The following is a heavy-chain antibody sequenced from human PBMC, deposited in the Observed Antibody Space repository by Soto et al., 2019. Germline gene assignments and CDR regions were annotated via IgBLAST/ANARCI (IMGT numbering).Heavy chain of an antibody. CDR1: GFTFGDSY. CDR3: VRGGGGGLFDP. CDR2: ISPGSRYP. D-gene: IGHD2-15*01. V-gene: IGHV3-11*06. Sequence: LRLSCAGSGFTFGDSYMGWIRQAPGKGLEWLSYISPGSRYPAYADSVKGRFTISRDNAKRSLYLQMMSLTAEDTAIYYCVRGGGGGLFDPWGQGTMVTVSS. J-gene: IGHJ5*02.